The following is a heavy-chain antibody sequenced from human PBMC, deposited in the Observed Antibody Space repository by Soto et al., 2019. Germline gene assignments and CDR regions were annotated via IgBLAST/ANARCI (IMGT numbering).Heavy chain of an antibody. D-gene: IGHD2-15*01. Sequence: QVQLVQSGAEVKKPGASVKVSCKASGYTFTSYGISWVRQAPGQGLEWMGWISAYNGNTNYAQKLQGRVTMTTDTSTSTAYMERRSLRSDDTAVYYCARDEGYCSGGSCSHYYGMDVWGQGTTVTVSS. CDR1: GYTFTSYG. CDR2: ISAYNGNT. V-gene: IGHV1-18*01. J-gene: IGHJ6*02. CDR3: ARDEGYCSGGSCSHYYGMDV.